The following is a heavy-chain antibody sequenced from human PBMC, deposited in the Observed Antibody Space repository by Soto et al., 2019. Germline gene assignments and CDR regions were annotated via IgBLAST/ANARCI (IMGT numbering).Heavy chain of an antibody. V-gene: IGHV3-30*03. CDR2: ISYDGSNK. D-gene: IGHD6-25*01. Sequence: QVQLVESGGGVVQPGRSLRLSCAASGFTFSSYGMHWVRQAPGKGLEWVAVISYDGSNKYYADSVKGRFTISRDNSNNTLYLKVNGLGAGDAAVFYCGAALFDYWGQETLVTV. CDR3: GAALFDY. CDR1: GFTFSSYG. J-gene: IGHJ4*02.